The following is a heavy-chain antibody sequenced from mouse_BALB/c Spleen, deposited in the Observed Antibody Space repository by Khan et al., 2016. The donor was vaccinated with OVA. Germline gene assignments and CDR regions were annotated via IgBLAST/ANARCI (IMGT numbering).Heavy chain of an antibody. D-gene: IGHD2-5*01. V-gene: IGHV5-17*02. CDR1: GFTFSSYG. J-gene: IGHJ3*01. CDR3: ASSNWGWFAY. CDR2: ISSDSITL. Sequence: EVELVESGGGLVQPGGSRKLACAASGFTFSSYGMHWVRQAPEKGLEWVAYISSDSITLYYADTVKGRFTFSRDNPRNTMFLQMTSLRSEDTAMDYGASSNWGWFAYWGQGTLVTVSA.